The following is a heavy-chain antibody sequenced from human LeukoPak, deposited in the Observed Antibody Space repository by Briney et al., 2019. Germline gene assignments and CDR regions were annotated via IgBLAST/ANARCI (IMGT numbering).Heavy chain of an antibody. CDR2: ISSSSSYI. CDR1: GFTFSSYS. CDR3: ARDWMGSGWYAFDI. D-gene: IGHD6-19*01. V-gene: IGHV3-21*01. Sequence: GGSLRLSCAASGFTFSSYSMNWVRQAPGKGLEWVSSISSSSSYIYYADSVKGRFTISRDKAKNSLYLQMNSLRAEDTAVYYCARDWMGSGWYAFDIWGQGTIVTVSS. J-gene: IGHJ3*02.